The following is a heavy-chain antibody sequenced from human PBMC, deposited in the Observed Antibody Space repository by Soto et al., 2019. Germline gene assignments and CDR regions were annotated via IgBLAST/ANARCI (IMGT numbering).Heavy chain of an antibody. V-gene: IGHV3-23*01. CDR3: AKHARSHLYSSGWYVSEYFQH. CDR2: ISGSGGST. CDR1: GFTFSSYA. D-gene: IGHD6-19*01. J-gene: IGHJ1*01. Sequence: EVQLLESGGGLVQPGGSLRLSCAASGFTFSSYAMSWVRQAPGKGLEWVSAISGSGGSTYYADSVKGRFTISRDNSKNTLYLQMNSLRAEDTAVYYCAKHARSHLYSSGWYVSEYFQHWGQGTLVTVSS.